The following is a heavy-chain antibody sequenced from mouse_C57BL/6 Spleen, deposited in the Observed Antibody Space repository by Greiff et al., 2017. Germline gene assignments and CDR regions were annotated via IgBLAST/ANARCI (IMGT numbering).Heavy chain of an antibody. Sequence: EVKLVESGPGLVKPSQSLSLTCSVTGYSITSGYYWNWIRQFPGNKLEWMGYISYDGSNNYNPSLKNRISITRDTSKNQFFLTLNSVTTEDTATYYCATRSEYYFDYWGQGTTLTVSS. J-gene: IGHJ2*01. D-gene: IGHD1-1*01. CDR1: GYSITSGYY. CDR3: ATRSEYYFDY. V-gene: IGHV3-6*01. CDR2: ISYDGSN.